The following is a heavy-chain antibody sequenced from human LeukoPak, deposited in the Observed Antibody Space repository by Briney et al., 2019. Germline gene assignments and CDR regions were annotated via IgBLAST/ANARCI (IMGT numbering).Heavy chain of an antibody. D-gene: IGHD1-26*01. J-gene: IGHJ4*02. Sequence: PGGSLRLSCAASGFTFSGYGMYWVRQAPGKGLEWVAVILYDGSKKYYADSGKGRFTISRDNSKNTLYLQMNSLRAEDTAVYYCAKEQYSGSYLDYWGQGTLVTVSS. V-gene: IGHV3-30*18. CDR1: GFTFSGYG. CDR3: AKEQYSGSYLDY. CDR2: ILYDGSKK.